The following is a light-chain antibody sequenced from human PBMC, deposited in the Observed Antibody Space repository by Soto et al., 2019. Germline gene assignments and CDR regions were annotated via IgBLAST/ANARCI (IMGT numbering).Light chain of an antibody. Sequence: QSVLTQPPSVSGAPGQRVTISCTGSSSNIGAGYDVHWYQQLPGTAPKLLIYGNINRPSGVPDRFSGSKSGTSASLAITGLQAEDEADYYCKSYDSSLSGSRVFGTGTKLTVL. J-gene: IGLJ1*01. V-gene: IGLV1-40*01. CDR1: SSNIGAGYD. CDR3: KSYDSSLSGSRV. CDR2: GNI.